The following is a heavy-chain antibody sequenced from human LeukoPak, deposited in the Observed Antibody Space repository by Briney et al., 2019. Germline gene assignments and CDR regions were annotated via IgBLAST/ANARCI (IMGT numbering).Heavy chain of an antibody. CDR1: GYTFTGYD. CDR2: IIPIFGTA. Sequence: ASVKVSCKASGYTFTGYDISWVRQAPGQGLEWMGGIIPIFGTANYAQKFQGRVTITADESTSTAYMELSSLRSEDTAVYYCARPRYYYGSGSYYRGYYFDYWGQGTLVTVSS. D-gene: IGHD3-10*01. V-gene: IGHV1-69*13. CDR3: ARPRYYYGSGSYYRGYYFDY. J-gene: IGHJ4*02.